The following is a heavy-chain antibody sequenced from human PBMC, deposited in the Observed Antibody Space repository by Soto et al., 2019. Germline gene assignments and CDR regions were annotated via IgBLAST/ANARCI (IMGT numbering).Heavy chain of an antibody. CDR3: TRDASGYSCARGLCEP. J-gene: IGHJ5*02. V-gene: IGHV3-21*01. CDR2: ISRNSANI. D-gene: IGHD2-2*01. Sequence: PGESLKSSYAASGFTCRCFTMNWVRQASGKGLGWGSSISRNSANIHYTDALRGRLTISKDTAKNSLHLQMNSLRPEDPAEHYWTRDASGYSCARGLCEPWGWGTLVTLAS. CDR1: GFTCRCFT.